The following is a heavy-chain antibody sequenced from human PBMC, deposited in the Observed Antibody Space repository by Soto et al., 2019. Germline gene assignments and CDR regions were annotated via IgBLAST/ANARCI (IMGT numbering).Heavy chain of an antibody. D-gene: IGHD2-15*01. CDR2: ISAYNGNT. CDR3: ARGSAVSSPHYYYGMDV. J-gene: IGHJ6*02. CDR1: GYTFTSYG. V-gene: IGHV1-18*01. Sequence: AASVKVSCKASGYTFTSYGISWVRQAPGQGLEWMGWISAYNGNTNYAQKLQGRVTMTTDTSTSTAYMELRSLRSDDTAVYYCARGSAVSSPHYYYGMDVWGQGTTVTVSS.